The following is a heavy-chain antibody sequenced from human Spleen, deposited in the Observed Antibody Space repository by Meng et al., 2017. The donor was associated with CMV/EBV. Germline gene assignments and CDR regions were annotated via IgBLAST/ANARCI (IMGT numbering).Heavy chain of an antibody. D-gene: IGHD6-6*01. CDR1: GFSLSTSRMC. CDR2: IDWDDDK. CDR3: ARILFDTSSNYYNGRDV. Sequence: SGPTLVKPTQTLTLTCTFSGFSLSTSRMCVSWVRQPPGKALEWLALIDWDDDKYYSTSLKTRLTISKDTSKNQVVLTMTNMDPVDTATYYCARILFDTSSNYYNGRDVWGQGTTVTVSS. J-gene: IGHJ6*02. V-gene: IGHV2-70*20.